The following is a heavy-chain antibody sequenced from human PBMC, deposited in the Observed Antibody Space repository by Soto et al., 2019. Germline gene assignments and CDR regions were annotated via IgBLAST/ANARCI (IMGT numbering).Heavy chain of an antibody. CDR1: GFTFSNAW. Sequence: GGSLRLSCAASGFTFSNAWMSWVRQAPGKXLEWVGRIKSKTDGGTTDYAAPVKGRFTISRDDSKNTLYLQMNSLKTEDTAVYYCTTDRRPVTMVRGVIITRAFDIWGQGTMVTVSS. V-gene: IGHV3-15*01. J-gene: IGHJ3*02. CDR2: IKSKTDGGTT. CDR3: TTDRRPVTMVRGVIITRAFDI. D-gene: IGHD3-10*01.